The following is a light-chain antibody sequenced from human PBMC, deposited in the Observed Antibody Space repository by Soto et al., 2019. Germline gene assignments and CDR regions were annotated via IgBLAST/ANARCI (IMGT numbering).Light chain of an antibody. J-gene: IGKJ4*01. CDR1: QGISTL. V-gene: IGKV1-12*01. Sequence: DIPMTQSPSSVSASIGDTVTITCRASQGISTLLAWYQQKPGKAPKLLIYGASTLESGVPSRFSGRGSGTDFTLTISSLQPEDFATYYCQQADSFPLTFGGGTKVEIK. CDR2: GAS. CDR3: QQADSFPLT.